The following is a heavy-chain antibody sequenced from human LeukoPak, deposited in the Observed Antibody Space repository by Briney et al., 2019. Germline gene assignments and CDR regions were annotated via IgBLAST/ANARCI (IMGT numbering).Heavy chain of an antibody. CDR1: GFTFSDYE. D-gene: IGHD7-27*01. CDR3: ARPRSDWGAFDI. J-gene: IGHJ3*02. V-gene: IGHV3-48*03. CDR2: ISSSGSTI. Sequence: GGSLRLSCAASGFTFSDYEMNWVRQAPGKGLEWVSYISSSGSTIYYADSVRGRFTISRDDAKNSLYLQMNSLRAEDTAVYYCARPRSDWGAFDIWGQGTMVTVSS.